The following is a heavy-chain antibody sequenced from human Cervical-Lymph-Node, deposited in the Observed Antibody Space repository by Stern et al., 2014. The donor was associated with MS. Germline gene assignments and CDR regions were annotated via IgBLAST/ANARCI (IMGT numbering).Heavy chain of an antibody. CDR3: AREGGVYYFDY. D-gene: IGHD2-15*01. V-gene: IGHV3-74*02. CDR2: IKGDGSII. CDR1: EFTFSNYW. Sequence: VQLVESGGGLVQPGGSLRLSCETSEFTFSNYWMHWVRQVPGKGLVWVSRIKGDGSIINYADSVKGRFTISRDNARNTLSLQMNSLRVDDTAVYYCAREGGVYYFDYWGQGALVTVSS. J-gene: IGHJ4*02.